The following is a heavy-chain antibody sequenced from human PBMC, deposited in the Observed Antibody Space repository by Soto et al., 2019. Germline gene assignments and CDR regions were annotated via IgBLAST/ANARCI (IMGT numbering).Heavy chain of an antibody. Sequence: GGSLRLSCAASGFTFSDYYMSWIRQAPGKGLEWVSYISSSSSYTNYADSVKGRFTISRDNAKNSLYLQMNSLRAEDTAVYYCAGQYSSANWFDPWGQGTLVTVSS. CDR3: AGQYSSANWFDP. J-gene: IGHJ5*02. CDR2: ISSSSSYT. D-gene: IGHD6-25*01. CDR1: GFTFSDYY. V-gene: IGHV3-11*06.